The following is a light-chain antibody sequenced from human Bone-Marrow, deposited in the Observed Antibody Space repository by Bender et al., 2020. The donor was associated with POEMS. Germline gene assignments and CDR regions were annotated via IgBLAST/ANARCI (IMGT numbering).Light chain of an antibody. CDR1: SSDIGDYNL. J-gene: IGLJ1*01. Sequence: QSALTQPASVSGSPGQSITISCTGSSSDIGDYNLVSWYQHHPGKAPKRMISEGTKRPSGVPDRFAGSKSGNTASLTVSGLQAEDEADYFGTSYAGGNKYVFGVATKVTVL. V-gene: IGLV2-14*02. CDR3: TSYAGGNKYV. CDR2: EGT.